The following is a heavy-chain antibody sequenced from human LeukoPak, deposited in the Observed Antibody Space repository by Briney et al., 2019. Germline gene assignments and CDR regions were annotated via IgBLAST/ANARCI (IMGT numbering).Heavy chain of an antibody. CDR1: GGSISSYY. CDR2: IYYSGST. CDR3: AREVVDYSYWYFDL. J-gene: IGHJ2*01. V-gene: IGHV4-59*01. D-gene: IGHD2-15*01. Sequence: PSGTLSLTCTVSGGSISSYYWSWIRQPPGKGLEWIGYIYYSGSTNYNPSLKSRVTISVDTSKNQFSLKLSSVTAADTAVYYCAREVVDYSYWYFDLWGRGTLVTVSS.